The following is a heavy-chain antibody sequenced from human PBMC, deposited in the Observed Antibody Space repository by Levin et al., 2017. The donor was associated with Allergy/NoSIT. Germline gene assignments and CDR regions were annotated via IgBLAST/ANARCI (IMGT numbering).Heavy chain of an antibody. CDR2: ITGSGGST. Sequence: GGSLRLSCVGSGFTFRNYAMSWVRQAPGKGLEWVSTITGSGGSTYYVDSVKGRLTISRDNSKNTLYLQMNSLRAEDTAVYYCANHDGGGWYECWGQGTLVTVSS. J-gene: IGHJ5*01. CDR1: GFTFRNYA. V-gene: IGHV3-23*01. CDR3: ANHDGGGWYEC. D-gene: IGHD4-23*01.